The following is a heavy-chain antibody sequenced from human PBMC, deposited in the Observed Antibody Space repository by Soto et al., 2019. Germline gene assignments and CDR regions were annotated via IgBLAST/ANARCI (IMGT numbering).Heavy chain of an antibody. V-gene: IGHV4-59*01. CDR1: GCSISSNY. J-gene: IGHJ4*02. CDR3: ARYRREAVAGYTLDN. D-gene: IGHD6-13*01. CDR2: VYNSGST. Sequence: SETLSLTCTVSGCSISSNYWTWIRQPPGKGLAWIGYVYNSGSTNYNPSLKSRVTISEDTSKSQFSLKVNSMTAADTAVYYCARYRREAVAGYTLDNWGQGILVTVSS.